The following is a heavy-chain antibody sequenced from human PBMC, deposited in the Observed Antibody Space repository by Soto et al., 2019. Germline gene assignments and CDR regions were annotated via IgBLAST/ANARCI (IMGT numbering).Heavy chain of an antibody. J-gene: IGHJ6*02. CDR3: ARGWAAIFGVVIKAYGMDV. Sequence: ASVKVSCKASGYTFTGYYMHWVRQAPGQGLEWMGWINPNSGGTNYAQKFQGRVTMTRDTSISTAYMELSRLRSDDTAVYYCARGWAAIFGVVIKAYGMDVWGQGTTVTVSS. D-gene: IGHD3-3*01. CDR2: INPNSGGT. CDR1: GYTFTGYY. V-gene: IGHV1-2*02.